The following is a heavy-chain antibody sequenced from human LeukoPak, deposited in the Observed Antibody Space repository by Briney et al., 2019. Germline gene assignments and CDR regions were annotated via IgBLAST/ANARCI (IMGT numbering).Heavy chain of an antibody. CDR1: GYTFTSYG. J-gene: IGHJ4*02. CDR2: ISAYNGNT. D-gene: IGHD1-1*01. CDR3: ARDPTNWIDY. V-gene: IGHV1-18*01. Sequence: ASVKVSCKASGYTFTSYGISWVRQAPGQGLEWMGWISAYNGNTNYAQKLQGRVTMTRDTSSSTAYMELSRLTSDDTAVYYCARDPTNWIDYWGQGTLVTVSS.